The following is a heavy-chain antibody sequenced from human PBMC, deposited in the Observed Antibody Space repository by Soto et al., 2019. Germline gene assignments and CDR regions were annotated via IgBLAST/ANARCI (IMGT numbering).Heavy chain of an antibody. CDR2: VDHSGTT. D-gene: IGHD3-10*01. Sequence: QVPLQESGPGLVKPSGTLSLTCAVSSVSITSDNWWSWVRQPPGKGLEWIGEVDHSGTTNYNPSLKSRVTISVDKSKKHFSLKMTSVTAADTAVYYCASRARIRGVPDYWGQGTLVIVSS. V-gene: IGHV4-4*02. CDR1: SVSITSDNW. CDR3: ASRARIRGVPDY. J-gene: IGHJ4*02.